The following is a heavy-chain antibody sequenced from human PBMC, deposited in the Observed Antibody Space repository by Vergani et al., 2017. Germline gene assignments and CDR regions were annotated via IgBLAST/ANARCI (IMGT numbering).Heavy chain of an antibody. Sequence: QVQLQESGPGLVKPSETLSLTCTVSGGSISSYYWSWIRPPPGKGLEWIGYIYYSGSTNYNPSLKSRVTISVDTSKSQFSLKLSSVTAADTAVYYCARGRFLEWFPGHYYFDYWGQGTLVTVSS. CDR1: GGSISSYY. V-gene: IGHV4-59*01. CDR3: ARGRFLEWFPGHYYFDY. CDR2: IYYSGST. D-gene: IGHD3-3*01. J-gene: IGHJ4*02.